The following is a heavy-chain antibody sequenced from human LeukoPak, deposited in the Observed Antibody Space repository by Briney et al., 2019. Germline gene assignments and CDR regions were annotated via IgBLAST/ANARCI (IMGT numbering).Heavy chain of an antibody. J-gene: IGHJ4*02. CDR2: IKEDGSET. Sequence: GRSLRLSCAASRFNFSTYSMTWVRQVPGKGLEWVASIKEDGSETYYVDAVKGRFSISRDNAKTSLYWQMNSFLVADTAVYSCVTEQSGIHPFFFDFWGEGTLVSV. D-gene: IGHD3-10*01. CDR3: VTEQSGIHPFFFDF. V-gene: IGHV3-7*01. CDR1: RFNFSTYS.